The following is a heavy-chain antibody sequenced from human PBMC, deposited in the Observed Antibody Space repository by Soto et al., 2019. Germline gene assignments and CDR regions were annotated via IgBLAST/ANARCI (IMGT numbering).Heavy chain of an antibody. CDR2: ISSSNYI. V-gene: IGHV3-21*01. CDR1: RFTFSSYS. Sequence: GGSLRLSCAASRFTFSSYSMNWVRQAPGKGLEWVSSISSSNYIYYADSMKGRFTVSRDNAKNSLYLQMNSLRAEDTAVYYCARTQGYCSSTSCYTYFDYWGQGTLVTVSS. J-gene: IGHJ4*02. CDR3: ARTQGYCSSTSCYTYFDY. D-gene: IGHD2-2*02.